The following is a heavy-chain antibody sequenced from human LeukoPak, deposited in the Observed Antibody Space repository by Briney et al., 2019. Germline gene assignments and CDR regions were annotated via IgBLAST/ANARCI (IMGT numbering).Heavy chain of an antibody. CDR1: GFTFDDFG. Sequence: GGSLRLSCAASGFTFDDFGMHWVRQGPGKGLEWVSGISWSSGIIGYADSVKGRFTISRDNAKNSLDLQMESLRAEDTAVYYCAKDTGSPADAITMEDNAFDIWGQGTMVTVSS. J-gene: IGHJ3*02. CDR2: ISWSSGII. D-gene: IGHD3-3*01. V-gene: IGHV3-9*01. CDR3: AKDTGSPADAITMEDNAFDI.